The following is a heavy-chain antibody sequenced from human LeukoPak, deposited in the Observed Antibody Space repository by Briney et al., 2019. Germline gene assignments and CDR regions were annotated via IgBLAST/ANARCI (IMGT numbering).Heavy chain of an antibody. V-gene: IGHV4-61*01. J-gene: IGHJ4*02. D-gene: IGHD4-17*01. CDR1: GGSVSSGSYY. Sequence: SETLSLTCTVSGGSVSSGSYYWSWIRQPPGKGLEWIGYIYYSGSTNYNPSLKSRVTISVDTFKNQFSLKLSSVTAADTAVYYCARTPGEGATYFDYWGQGTLVTVSS. CDR3: ARTPGEGATYFDY. CDR2: IYYSGST.